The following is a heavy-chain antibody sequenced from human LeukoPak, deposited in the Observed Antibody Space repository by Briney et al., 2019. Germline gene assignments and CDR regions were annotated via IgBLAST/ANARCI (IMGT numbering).Heavy chain of an antibody. CDR2: ISYDGSNK. D-gene: IGHD2-2*01. CDR1: GFTFSSYA. CDR3: AGARYCSSTSCYGGGAFDI. V-gene: IGHV3-30*04. Sequence: GRSLRLSCAASGFTFSSYAMHWVRQAPGKGLEWVAVISYDGSNKYYAESVKGRFTISRDNSKHTLYLQMNSLRAEDTAVYYCAGARYCSSTSCYGGGAFDIWGQGTMVTVSS. J-gene: IGHJ3*02.